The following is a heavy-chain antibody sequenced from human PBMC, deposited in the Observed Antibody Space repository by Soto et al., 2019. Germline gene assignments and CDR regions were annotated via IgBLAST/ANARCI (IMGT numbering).Heavy chain of an antibody. J-gene: IGHJ4*02. CDR3: ARRPWLSGYYDY. CDR1: GYSFFSHW. CDR2: IYPADSET. Sequence: GESLKISCKGSGYSFFSHWIGWVRQMPGKGLEWVGIIYPADSETRYSPSFQGQVTISVDKSINTAYLQWSSLKASDTAMYYCARRPWLSGYYDYWGQGALVTVSS. V-gene: IGHV5-51*01. D-gene: IGHD3-22*01.